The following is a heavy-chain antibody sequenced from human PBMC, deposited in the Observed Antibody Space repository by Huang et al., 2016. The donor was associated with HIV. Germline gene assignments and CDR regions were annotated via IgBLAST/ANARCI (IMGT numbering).Heavy chain of an antibody. CDR3: ARGFGINYNHEAFDV. CDR2: MNPKSGNV. D-gene: IGHD3-10*01. V-gene: IGHV1-8*01. J-gene: IGHJ3*01. Sequence: QIQLAQSGAEVKKPGASVKVSCKSFGYTFTNYDINWVRQASGQGLWWMGWMNPKSGNVGYTKKFQGRVAILRNISINTSYLEVTSLTSEDTAVYYCARGFGINYNHEAFDVWGQGTMVTVSS. CDR1: GYTFTNYD.